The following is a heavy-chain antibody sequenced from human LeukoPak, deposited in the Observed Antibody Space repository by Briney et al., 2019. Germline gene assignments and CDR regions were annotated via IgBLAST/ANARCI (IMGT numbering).Heavy chain of an antibody. CDR1: GYTFTGYY. Sequence: ATVKVSCKASGYTFTGYYMHWVRQATGQGLEWMGWMNPNSGNTGYAQKFQGRVTMTRNTSISTAYMELSSLRSEDTAVYYCARVVAVAGTDFNYYYYMDVWGKGTTVTISS. V-gene: IGHV1-8*02. J-gene: IGHJ6*03. D-gene: IGHD6-19*01. CDR3: ARVVAVAGTDFNYYYYMDV. CDR2: MNPNSGNT.